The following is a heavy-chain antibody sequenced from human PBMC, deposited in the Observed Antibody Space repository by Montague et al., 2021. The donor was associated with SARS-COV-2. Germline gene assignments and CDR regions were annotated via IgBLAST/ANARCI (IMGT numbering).Heavy chain of an antibody. V-gene: IGHV4-4*02. J-gene: IGHJ4*02. CDR2: IYEWGTT. D-gene: IGHD4-23*01. CDR3: MRAGGRVNRPPV. Sequence: SETLSLTCAVSGGSIMAPDCWSCVRQPPGKGLVWFGEIYEWGTTNHNPSLKSRVTMSVDKSKNQVSLELKAVTAADTVLYYCMRAGGRVNRPPVWGQGVLVTVSS. CDR1: GGSIMAPDC.